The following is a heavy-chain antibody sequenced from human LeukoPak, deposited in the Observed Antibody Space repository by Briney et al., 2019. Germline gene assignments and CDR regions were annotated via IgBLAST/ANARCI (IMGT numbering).Heavy chain of an antibody. CDR1: GGSISSGSYY. V-gene: IGHV4-61*02. CDR3: ARYCIAAHDAFDI. D-gene: IGHD6-13*01. Sequence: LSETLSLTCTVSGGSISSGSYYWSWIRQPAGKGLEWIGRIYTSGSTNYNPSLKSRVTISVDTSKNQFSLKLSSVTAADTAVYYCARYCIAAHDAFDIWGQGTMVTVSS. CDR2: IYTSGST. J-gene: IGHJ3*02.